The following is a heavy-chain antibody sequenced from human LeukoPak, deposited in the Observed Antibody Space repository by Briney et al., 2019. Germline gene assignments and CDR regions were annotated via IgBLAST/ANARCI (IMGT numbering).Heavy chain of an antibody. Sequence: ASVKVSCKASGYTFTSYDINWVRQATGQGLEWMGWMNPNSGNTGYAQKFQGRVTMTRNTSISTAYMELSSLRSEDTAVYYCATDYEIAVAAVDAFDIWGQGTMVTVSS. V-gene: IGHV1-8*01. J-gene: IGHJ3*02. CDR2: MNPNSGNT. D-gene: IGHD6-19*01. CDR1: GYTFTSYD. CDR3: ATDYEIAVAAVDAFDI.